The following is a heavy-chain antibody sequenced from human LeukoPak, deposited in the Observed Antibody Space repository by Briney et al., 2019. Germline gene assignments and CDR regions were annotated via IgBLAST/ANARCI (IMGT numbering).Heavy chain of an antibody. Sequence: GGSLRLSCAASGFTFSNSVMHWVRQAPGKGLEWVALISYDGSNKYYADSVKGRFTISRDNSKNTLYLQMNSLRAEDTAVYYCVSQLVHGFDYRGQGTLVTVSS. J-gene: IGHJ4*02. V-gene: IGHV3-30*03. CDR3: VSQLVHGFDY. CDR1: GFTFSNSV. CDR2: ISYDGSNK. D-gene: IGHD6-6*01.